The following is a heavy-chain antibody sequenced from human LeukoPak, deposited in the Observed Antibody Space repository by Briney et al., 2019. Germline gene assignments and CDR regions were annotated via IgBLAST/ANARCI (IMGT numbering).Heavy chain of an antibody. CDR1: GYTFIGYQ. CDR3: ARAGVRTYYDFWSGYYSQPFDY. CDR2: ISAYNGNT. Sequence: ASVKVSCKASGYTFIGYQVHWLRQAPRQGLEWMGWISAYNGNTNYAQKLQGRVTMTTDTSTSTAYMELRSLRSDDTAVYYCARAGVRTYYDFWSGYYSQPFDYWGQGTLVTVSS. V-gene: IGHV1-18*04. D-gene: IGHD3-3*01. J-gene: IGHJ4*02.